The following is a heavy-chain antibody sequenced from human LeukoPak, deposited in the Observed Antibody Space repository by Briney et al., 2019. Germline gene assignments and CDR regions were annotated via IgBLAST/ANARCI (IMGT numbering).Heavy chain of an antibody. CDR2: IIPILGIA. Sequence: GASVKVSCKASGGTFSSYAISWVRQAPGQGLEWMGRIIPILGIANYAQKFQGRVTITADKSTSTAYMELSSLGSEDTAVYYCARNLNSSSSPFRWGQGTMVTVSS. CDR1: GGTFSSYA. D-gene: IGHD6-13*01. J-gene: IGHJ3*01. V-gene: IGHV1-69*04. CDR3: ARNLNSSSSPFR.